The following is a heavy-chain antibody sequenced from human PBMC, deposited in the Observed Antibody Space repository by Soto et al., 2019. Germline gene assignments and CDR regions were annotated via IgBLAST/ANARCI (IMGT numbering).Heavy chain of an antibody. CDR3: VKDPGAVTGDEYFQH. V-gene: IGHV3-64D*06. J-gene: IGHJ1*01. D-gene: IGHD6-19*01. Sequence: PGGSLRLSCSASGFTFSIYAMHWVRHAPGKGLEYASGISSNGGTTYYVDSVKGRFIISRDNSKNTLYLQMTSLKTEDTAVYYCVKDPGAVTGDEYFQHWGLGTLVTVSS. CDR2: ISSNGGTT. CDR1: GFTFSIYA.